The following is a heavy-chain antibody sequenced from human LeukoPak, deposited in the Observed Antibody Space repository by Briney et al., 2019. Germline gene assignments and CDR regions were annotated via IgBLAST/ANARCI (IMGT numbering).Heavy chain of an antibody. Sequence: GGSLRLSCAASGFTVSSNYMSWVRQAPGKGLEWVSVIYSGGSTYYADSVKGRFTISRDNSKNTLYLQMNSLGAEDTAVYYCARHRSDCSGGSCYAYYFDYWGQGTLVTVSS. CDR1: GFTVSSNY. CDR3: ARHRSDCSGGSCYAYYFDY. V-gene: IGHV3-53*01. CDR2: IYSGGST. J-gene: IGHJ4*02. D-gene: IGHD2-15*01.